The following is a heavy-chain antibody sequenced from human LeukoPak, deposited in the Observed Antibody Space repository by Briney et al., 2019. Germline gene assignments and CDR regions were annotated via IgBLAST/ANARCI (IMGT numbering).Heavy chain of an antibody. D-gene: IGHD3-16*01. Sequence: PGGSLRLSCAASGFTFSSYGMHWVRQAPGKGLEWVAVISYDGSNKYYADSVKGRFTISRDNSKNTLYLQMNSLRAEDTAVYYCAKIPMGDAFGIWGQGTMVTVSS. CDR1: GFTFSSYG. CDR2: ISYDGSNK. CDR3: AKIPMGDAFGI. V-gene: IGHV3-30*18. J-gene: IGHJ3*02.